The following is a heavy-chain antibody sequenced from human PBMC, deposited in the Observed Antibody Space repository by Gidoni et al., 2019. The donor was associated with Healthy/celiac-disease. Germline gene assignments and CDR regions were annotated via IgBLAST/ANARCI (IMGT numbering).Heavy chain of an antibody. D-gene: IGHD2-2*01. J-gene: IGHJ4*02. CDR2: IIPIFGTA. V-gene: IGHV1-69*01. Sequence: QVQLVQSGAEVKKPGSSVKVSCKASGGPFSSYAIRWVRQAPGQGLEWMGGIIPIFGTANYAQKFQGRVTITADESTSTAYMELSSLRSEDTAVYYCAPDPYCSSTSCFPTYWGQGTLVTVSS. CDR3: APDPYCSSTSCFPTY. CDR1: GGPFSSYA.